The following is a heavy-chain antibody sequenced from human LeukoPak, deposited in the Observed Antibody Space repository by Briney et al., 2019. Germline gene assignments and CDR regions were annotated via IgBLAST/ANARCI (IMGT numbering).Heavy chain of an antibody. Sequence: SETLSLTCTVSGYSISSGYYWGWIRQSSGKGLEWIGTISQSGSTYYNPSLKSRVTIPVDTSKNQFSLRLSSVTAADTAVYYCARGSSRRYYYHYMDVWGKGTTVTVSS. CDR1: GYSISSGYY. CDR3: ARGSSRRYYYHYMDV. J-gene: IGHJ6*03. V-gene: IGHV4-38-2*02. D-gene: IGHD6-6*01. CDR2: ISQSGST.